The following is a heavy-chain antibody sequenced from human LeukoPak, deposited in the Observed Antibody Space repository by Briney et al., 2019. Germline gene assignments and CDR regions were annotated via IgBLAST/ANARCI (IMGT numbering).Heavy chain of an antibody. CDR2: IYYSGST. CDR3: ARVETGTRNFDY. Sequence: SQTLSLTCTVSGGSVSSGGYYWSWIRQHPGKGLEWIGYIYYSGSTYYNPSLKSRVTISVDTSKNQFSLKLSSMTAADTAVYYCARVETGTRNFDYWGQGTLVTVSS. V-gene: IGHV4-31*03. D-gene: IGHD1-7*01. J-gene: IGHJ4*02. CDR1: GGSVSSGGYY.